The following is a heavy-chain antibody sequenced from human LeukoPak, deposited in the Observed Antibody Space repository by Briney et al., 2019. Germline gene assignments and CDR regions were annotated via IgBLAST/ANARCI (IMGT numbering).Heavy chain of an antibody. Sequence: GGSLRLSCAASGFTFSSYEMNWVRQVPGKGLEWVSSISSSSSYIYYADSVKGRFTISRDNAKNSLYLQMDSLRAEDTAVYYCASFTTVVTPELDYWGQGTLVTVSS. D-gene: IGHD4-23*01. J-gene: IGHJ4*02. CDR3: ASFTTVVTPELDY. V-gene: IGHV3-21*01. CDR1: GFTFSSYE. CDR2: ISSSSSYI.